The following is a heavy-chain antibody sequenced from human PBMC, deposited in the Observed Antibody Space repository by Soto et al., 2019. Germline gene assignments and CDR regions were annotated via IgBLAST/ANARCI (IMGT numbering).Heavy chain of an antibody. V-gene: IGHV3-7*03. D-gene: IGHD2-8*01. CDR1: GFTFGDYW. CDR3: ARDVYEILGRVVRRLDS. J-gene: IGHJ4*02. CDR2: LKRDGRER. Sequence: HPGGSLRLSCAASGFTFGDYWMTWVRQAPGKGLEWVANLKRDGRERYYVDSVKGRFSVSRDNAKNSLYLQMDNLRPEDTAVYYCARDVYEILGRVVRRLDSWGQGTLVTVSS.